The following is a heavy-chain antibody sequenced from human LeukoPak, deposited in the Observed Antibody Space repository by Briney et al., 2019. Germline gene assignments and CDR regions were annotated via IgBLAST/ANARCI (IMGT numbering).Heavy chain of an antibody. Sequence: VASVKVSCKASGYTFTGYYMHWVRQAPGQGLEWMGWINPNSGGTNYAQKFQGRVTMTRDNSKSTLYLQMNSLRAGDTAVYFCGRDPNGDYVGAFEFWGQGTLVTVSS. CDR3: GRDPNGDYVGAFEF. D-gene: IGHD4-17*01. CDR1: GYTFTGYY. CDR2: INPNSGGT. V-gene: IGHV1-2*02. J-gene: IGHJ3*01.